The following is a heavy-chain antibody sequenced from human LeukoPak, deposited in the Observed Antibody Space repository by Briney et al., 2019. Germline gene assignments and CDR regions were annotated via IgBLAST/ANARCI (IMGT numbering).Heavy chain of an antibody. D-gene: IGHD2-8*01. CDR3: AKEAKWFYFDY. Sequence: GGSLRLSCAASGFTFSTYGIHWVRQAPGKGLEWVSVIFSGGTTYYADSVKGRFTISRDNSKNTLYLQMNSLRAEDTAVYYCAKEAKWFYFDYWGQGTLVTVSS. CDR2: IFSGGTT. J-gene: IGHJ4*02. CDR1: GFTFSTYG. V-gene: IGHV3-NL1*01.